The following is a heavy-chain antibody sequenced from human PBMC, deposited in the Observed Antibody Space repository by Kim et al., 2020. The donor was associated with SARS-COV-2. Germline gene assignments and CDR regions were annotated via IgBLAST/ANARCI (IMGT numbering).Heavy chain of an antibody. J-gene: IGHJ6*02. Sequence: GGSLRLSCAASGFTFSSYAMHWVRQAPGKGLEWVAVISYDGSNKYYADSVKGRFTISRDNSKNTLYLQMNSLRAEDTAVYYCARDLNCSSTSCYAGGLDYYYYYSIDVWGQGTTVTVSS. CDR3: ARDLNCSSTSCYAGGLDYYYYYSIDV. CDR2: ISYDGSNK. CDR1: GFTFSSYA. D-gene: IGHD2-2*01. V-gene: IGHV3-30*04.